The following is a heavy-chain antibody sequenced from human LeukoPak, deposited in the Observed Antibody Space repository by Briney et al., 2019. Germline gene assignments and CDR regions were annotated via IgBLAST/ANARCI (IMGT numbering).Heavy chain of an antibody. CDR2: INTDGSTT. CDR3: ARDLGTTNWFDP. V-gene: IGHV3-74*01. D-gene: IGHD1-26*01. CDR1: GFTFSNAC. J-gene: IGHJ5*02. Sequence: GGSLRLSCAASGFTFSNACMSWVRQAPGKGLEWVSHINTDGSTTTYADSVKGRFTFSRDNTKNTLYLQMNSLRDEDTSVYYCARDLGTTNWFDPWGQGTLVTVSS.